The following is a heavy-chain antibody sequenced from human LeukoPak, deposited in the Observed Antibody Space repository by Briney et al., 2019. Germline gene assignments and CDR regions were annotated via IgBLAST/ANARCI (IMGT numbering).Heavy chain of an antibody. Sequence: ASVKVSCKASSYTFTSYGISWVRQAPGQGLEWMVWISAYNGNTNYAQTLRGRVTMTTDTSTSTAYMELRSLRSDDTAVYYCARLHEWYSSGWFNDYWGQGTLVTVSS. J-gene: IGHJ4*02. V-gene: IGHV1-18*01. CDR2: ISAYNGNT. D-gene: IGHD6-19*01. CDR1: SYTFTSYG. CDR3: ARLHEWYSSGWFNDY.